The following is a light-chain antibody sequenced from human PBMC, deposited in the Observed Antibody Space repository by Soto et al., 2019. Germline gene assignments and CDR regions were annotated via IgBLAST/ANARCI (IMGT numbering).Light chain of an antibody. Sequence: DIVMTQSPLSLPVTPGEPASISCRSSQSLLHSNGYKYLDWYLQKPGQSPQLLIYLGSNRASGVPDRFSGRGSGTDFTLKISRVEAEDVGVYHCMQTLQTPFTFGPGTKVDIK. CDR1: QSLLHSNGYKY. CDR3: MQTLQTPFT. CDR2: LGS. V-gene: IGKV2-28*01. J-gene: IGKJ3*01.